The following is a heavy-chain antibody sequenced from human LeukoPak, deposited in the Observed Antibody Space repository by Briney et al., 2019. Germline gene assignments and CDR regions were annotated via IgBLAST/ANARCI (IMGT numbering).Heavy chain of an antibody. J-gene: IGHJ6*02. D-gene: IGHD2-15*01. CDR1: GGTFSSYA. Sequence: SVKVSCKASGGTFSSYAISWVQQAPGQGLEWMGGIIPIFGTANYAQKFQGRVTITADESTSTAYMELSSLRSEDTAVYYCASSALVVVAANYYYGMDVWGQGTTVTVSS. CDR2: IIPIFGTA. CDR3: ASSALVVVAANYYYGMDV. V-gene: IGHV1-69*13.